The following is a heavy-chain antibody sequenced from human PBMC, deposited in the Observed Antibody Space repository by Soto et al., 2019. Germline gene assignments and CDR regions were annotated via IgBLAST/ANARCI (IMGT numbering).Heavy chain of an antibody. CDR1: GGSINSYY. CDR2: IYYSGST. V-gene: IGHV4-59*08. Sequence: SQTLSLTCTVSGGSINSYYWSWIRQPPGKGLEWIGYIYYSGSTTYNPSLKSRVIISVDTSKNQFSLKLGSVTAADTAVYYCARRVYGNYFHYYYMDVWGKGTTVTVSS. CDR3: ARRVYGNYFHYYYMDV. D-gene: IGHD4-4*01. J-gene: IGHJ6*03.